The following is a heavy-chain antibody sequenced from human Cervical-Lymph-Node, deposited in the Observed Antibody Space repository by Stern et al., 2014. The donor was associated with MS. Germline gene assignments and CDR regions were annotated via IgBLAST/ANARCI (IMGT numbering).Heavy chain of an antibody. V-gene: IGHV3-30*18. CDR2: ISYDGRNT. D-gene: IGHD6-13*01. CDR3: AKVPEQQLTDRYYFDY. J-gene: IGHJ4*02. CDR1: RFIFSYFG. Sequence: VQLVESGGGVVQPGRSLRLSCAASRFIFSYFGMHWVRQAPGKGLEWVAFISYDGRNTYYADSVKGRFTISRDNAKSTLYLQMSSLRPEDTAVYYCAKVPEQQLTDRYYFDYWGQGTLVTVSS.